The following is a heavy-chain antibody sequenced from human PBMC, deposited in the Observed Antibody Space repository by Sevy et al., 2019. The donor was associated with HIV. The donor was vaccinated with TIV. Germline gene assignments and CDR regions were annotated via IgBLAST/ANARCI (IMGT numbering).Heavy chain of an antibody. J-gene: IGHJ4*02. D-gene: IGHD3-10*01. V-gene: IGHV3-33*01. Sequence: GGSLRLSCAASGFTFSDYGMHWVRQAPGKGLEWVAVIWYDGSNKYYAESVKGRFTISRDNSKNTLYVQMNSLRAEDTAVYYCAGAKLLPVMITMVRGALSYYFDYWGQGTLVTVSS. CDR1: GFTFSDYG. CDR3: AGAKLLPVMITMVRGALSYYFDY. CDR2: IWYDGSNK.